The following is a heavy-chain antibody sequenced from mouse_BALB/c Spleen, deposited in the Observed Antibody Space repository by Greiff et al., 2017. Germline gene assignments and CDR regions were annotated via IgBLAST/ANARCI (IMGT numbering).Heavy chain of an antibody. CDR1: GYSITSDYA. Sequence: EVKLVESGPGLVKPSQSLSLTCTVTGYSITSDYAWNWIRQFPGNKLEWMGYISYSGSTSYNPSLKSRISITRDTSKNQFFLQLNSVTTEDTATYYCAREYGNSFAYWGQGTLVTVSA. D-gene: IGHD2-10*02. CDR3: AREYGNSFAY. CDR2: ISYSGST. J-gene: IGHJ3*01. V-gene: IGHV3-2*02.